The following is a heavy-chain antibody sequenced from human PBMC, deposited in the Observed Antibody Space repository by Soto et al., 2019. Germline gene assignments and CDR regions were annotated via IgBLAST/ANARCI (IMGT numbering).Heavy chain of an antibody. J-gene: IGHJ4*02. CDR1: GFRFSDYW. CDR2: IKQGGSEK. V-gene: IGHV3-7*01. Sequence: GGSLRLSCAASGFRFSDYWMSWVRPAPGKGLERVANIKQGGSEKYYVDSVKGRFTISRDNAKNSLFLQMNILRADDTAVYYCARTYNWNAQNHFDYWGQGTLVTVSS. D-gene: IGHD1-20*01. CDR3: ARTYNWNAQNHFDY.